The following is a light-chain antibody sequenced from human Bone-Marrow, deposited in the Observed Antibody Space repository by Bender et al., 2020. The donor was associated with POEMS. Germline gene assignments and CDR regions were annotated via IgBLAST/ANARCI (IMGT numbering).Light chain of an antibody. CDR3: ARWDDGLNGWV. J-gene: IGLJ3*02. CDR2: NNS. CDR1: SSKFGSYP. Sequence: QSVLTQPPSASGTSGQRVTISCSGSSSKFGSYPVNWYQQLPGAAPKLVIFNNSQRPSGVPDRFSGSNSGTSASLAISGLLSDDEDDFYCARWDDGLNGWVFGGGTKLTVL. V-gene: IGLV1-44*01.